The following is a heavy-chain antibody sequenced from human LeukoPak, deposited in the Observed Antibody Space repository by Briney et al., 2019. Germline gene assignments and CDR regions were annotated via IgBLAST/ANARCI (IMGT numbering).Heavy chain of an antibody. CDR1: GYTFTSYY. J-gene: IGHJ4*02. CDR3: ARDNNGVAYSSSCFDY. CDR2: VNPSGDNT. D-gene: IGHD6-13*01. V-gene: IGHV1-46*01. Sequence: ASVEVSCKASGYTFTSYYIHWVRQPPGQGLEWMGIVNPSGDNTYYAQRFQGRVTMTRDTSTSTVYMELSSLRSEDTAVYYCARDNNGVAYSSSCFDYWGQGTLVTVSS.